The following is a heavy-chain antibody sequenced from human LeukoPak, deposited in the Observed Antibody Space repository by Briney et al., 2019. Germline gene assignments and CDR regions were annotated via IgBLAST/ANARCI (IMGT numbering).Heavy chain of an antibody. CDR3: AKDMTNTGWVL. Sequence: GGSLRLSCAASGFTFDDYAMHWVRQAPGKGLEWVSFITGDGGRAYYADSVKGRFTISRDNSKNSLYLQMNSLRTEDTALYYCAKDMTNTGWVLWGQGTVVTVSS. V-gene: IGHV3-43*02. CDR1: GFTFDDYA. CDR2: ITGDGGRA. D-gene: IGHD6-19*01. J-gene: IGHJ3*01.